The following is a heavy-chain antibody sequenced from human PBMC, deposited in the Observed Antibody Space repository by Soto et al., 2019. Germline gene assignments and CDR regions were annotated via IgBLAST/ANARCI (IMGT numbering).Heavy chain of an antibody. CDR3: TRDLMTTVTMYYFDY. V-gene: IGHV1-69*04. D-gene: IGHD4-17*01. J-gene: IGHJ4*02. Sequence: QVQLVQSGAEVKKPGSSVKVSCKASGGTFSSYPISWVRQAPGQGLEWMGRIIPILGIANYAQKFQGRVTITADKSTSTAYMELSSLSSEDTAVYYCTRDLMTTVTMYYFDYWGQGTLVTVSS. CDR2: IIPILGIA. CDR1: GGTFSSYP.